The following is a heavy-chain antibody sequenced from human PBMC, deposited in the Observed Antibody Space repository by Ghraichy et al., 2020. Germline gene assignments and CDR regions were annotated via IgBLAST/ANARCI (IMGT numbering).Heavy chain of an antibody. CDR2: ISSSSSYI. CDR1: GFTFSSYS. D-gene: IGHD6-13*01. Sequence: GESLNISCAASGFTFSSYSMNWVRQAPGKGLEWVSSISSSSSYIYYADSVKGRFTISRDNAKNSLYLQMNSLRAEDTAVYYCASYSSSWYYFDYWGQGTLVTVSS. V-gene: IGHV3-21*01. J-gene: IGHJ4*02. CDR3: ASYSSSWYYFDY.